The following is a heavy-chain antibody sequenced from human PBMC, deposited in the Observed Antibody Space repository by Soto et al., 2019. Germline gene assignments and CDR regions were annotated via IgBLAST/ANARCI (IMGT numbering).Heavy chain of an antibody. CDR2: ISHGATRK. CDR3: AKDWVGGSNRYKLDY. J-gene: IGHJ4*02. V-gene: IGHV3-30*18. Sequence: GGSLRLSCAASRFTFSDYGMPRVRQAPGKGLEWVAGISHGATRKSYSDSVKGRFIVSIDNSKKMLYLQLNSLRREDTAVYYCAKDWVGGSNRYKLDYWGPGTLVTVSS. CDR1: RFTFSDYG. D-gene: IGHD1-20*01.